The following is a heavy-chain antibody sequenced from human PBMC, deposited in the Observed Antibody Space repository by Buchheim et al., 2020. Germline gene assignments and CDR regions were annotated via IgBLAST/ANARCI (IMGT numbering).Heavy chain of an antibody. CDR3: AREYNAWYDD. CDR2: IYYSRST. V-gene: IGHV4-39*07. J-gene: IGHJ4*02. CDR1: GGSINCSSYF. Sequence: QLQLQESGPGLVKPSETLSLTCTVSGGSINCSSYFWGWIRQPPGKGLEWIGSIYYSRSTYYNPSLESRVTISVDTSQNQFSLKLSSVTAADTAVYYCAREYNAWYDDWGKG. D-gene: IGHD6-13*01.